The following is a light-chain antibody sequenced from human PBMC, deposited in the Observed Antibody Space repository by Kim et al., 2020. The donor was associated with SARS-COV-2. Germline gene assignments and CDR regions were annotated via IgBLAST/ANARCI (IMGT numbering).Light chain of an antibody. CDR3: HQYNSYSHT. Sequence: SASVGDRVTMTCRASQSNTRWLAWYQQKPGKAPKRLIYDASSVKRGVPSRFSGSGSGTEFTLTISSLQPDDFATYYCHQYNSYSHTFGQGTKLEI. V-gene: IGKV1-5*01. CDR2: DAS. CDR1: QSNTRW. J-gene: IGKJ2*01.